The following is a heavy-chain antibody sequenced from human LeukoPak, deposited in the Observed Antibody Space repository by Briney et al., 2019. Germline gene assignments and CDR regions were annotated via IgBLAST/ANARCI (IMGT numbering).Heavy chain of an antibody. V-gene: IGHV3-30*02. CDR1: GFTFSSYG. CDR3: AKGGIAARRAPVPDY. CDR2: IRYDGSNK. Sequence: PGGSLRLSCAASGFTFSSYGMHWVRQAPGKGLEWVAFIRYDGSNKYYADSVKGRFTISRDNSKNTLYLQMNSLRAEDTAVYYCAKGGIAARRAPVPDYWGQGTLVTVSS. D-gene: IGHD6-6*01. J-gene: IGHJ4*02.